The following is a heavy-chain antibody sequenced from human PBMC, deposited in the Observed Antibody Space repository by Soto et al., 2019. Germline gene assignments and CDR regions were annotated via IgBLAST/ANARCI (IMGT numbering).Heavy chain of an antibody. J-gene: IGHJ4*02. D-gene: IGHD3-3*01. CDR1: GYSFISQW. CDR2: IYPGDSDT. Sequence: GESLKISCKGSGYSFISQWIGWVRQMPGKGLEWMGIIYPGDSDTRYSPSFQGQVTISADESISTAYLQWTSLKASDTAMYYCARRAPEQPTIWNYWGQGTQVTVSS. CDR3: ARRAPEQPTIWNY. V-gene: IGHV5-51*01.